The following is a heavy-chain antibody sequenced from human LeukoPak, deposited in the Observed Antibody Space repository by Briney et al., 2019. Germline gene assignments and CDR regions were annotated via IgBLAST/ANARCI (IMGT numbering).Heavy chain of an antibody. J-gene: IGHJ6*02. CDR3: ARCDFWSGYKYYGMDV. D-gene: IGHD3-3*01. CDR1: GFTFDDYA. V-gene: IGHV3-9*01. Sequence: PGGSLRLSCAASGFTFDDYAMHWVRQAPGEGLEWVSGISWNSGSIGYADSVKGRFTISRDNAKNSLYLQMNSLRAEDTAVYYCARCDFWSGYKYYGMDVWGQGTTVTVSS. CDR2: ISWNSGSI.